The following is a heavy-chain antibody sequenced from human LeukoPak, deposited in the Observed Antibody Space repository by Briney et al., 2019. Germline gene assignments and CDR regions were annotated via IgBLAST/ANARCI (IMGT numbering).Heavy chain of an antibody. CDR3: ARGLFFGLKKKRGARDPSHFDY. Sequence: PSETLSLTCAVYGGSFSVYYWSWIRQPPGKGLEWIGENNHSGSTNYNPSLKSRVTISVDTSKNQFSLKLRSVTAADTAVYYCARGLFFGLKKKRGARDPSHFDYWGQGTLVTVSS. CDR1: GGSFSVYY. V-gene: IGHV4-34*01. J-gene: IGHJ4*02. D-gene: IGHD3-10*01. CDR2: NNHSGST.